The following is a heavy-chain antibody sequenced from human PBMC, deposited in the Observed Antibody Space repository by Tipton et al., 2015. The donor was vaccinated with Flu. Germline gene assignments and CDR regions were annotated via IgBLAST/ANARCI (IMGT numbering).Heavy chain of an antibody. CDR3: VRGYSGYGEFDY. CDR1: GGSITSSSYY. V-gene: IGHV4-39*02. D-gene: IGHD5-12*01. CDR2: IYYSGFT. Sequence: TLSLTCTVSGGSITSSSYYWGWIRQPPGKGLEWIGSIYYSGFTYYNPSLKSRIIMSVDTSKNQCSLKLSSVTATDTAVFYCVRGYSGYGEFDYWGQGTLVTVSS. J-gene: IGHJ4*02.